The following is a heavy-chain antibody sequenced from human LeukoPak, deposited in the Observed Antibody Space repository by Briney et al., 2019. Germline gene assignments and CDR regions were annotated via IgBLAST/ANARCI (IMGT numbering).Heavy chain of an antibody. CDR2: VYTSGST. D-gene: IGHD3-10*01. V-gene: IGHV4-4*07. CDR3: ARERGDPYYYYYYMDV. CDR1: GGSISSYY. Sequence: PSETLSLTCTVSGGSISSYYWSWIRQPAGKGLEWIGRVYTSGSTNYNPSLKSRVTMSVHTSKNQFSLKLSSVTAADTAVYYCARERGDPYYYYYYMDVWGKGTTVTVSS. J-gene: IGHJ6*03.